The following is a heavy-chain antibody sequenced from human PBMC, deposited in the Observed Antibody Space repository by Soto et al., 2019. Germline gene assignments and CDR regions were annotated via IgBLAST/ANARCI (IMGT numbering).Heavy chain of an antibody. Sequence: QVQLQESGPGLVKPSQTLSLTCTVSGGSISSGGYYWSWIRQHPGKGLEWIGYIYYNGSTYYNPSLKSRVTISVDTSKNQFSLKLSSVTAADTAVYYCARDPTDNGYYGMDVWGQGTTVTVSS. D-gene: IGHD1-1*01. CDR3: ARDPTDNGYYGMDV. V-gene: IGHV4-31*03. J-gene: IGHJ6*02. CDR2: IYYNGST. CDR1: GGSISSGGYY.